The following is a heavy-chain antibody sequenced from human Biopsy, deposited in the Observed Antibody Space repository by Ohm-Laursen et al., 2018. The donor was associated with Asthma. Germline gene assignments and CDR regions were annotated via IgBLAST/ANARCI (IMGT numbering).Heavy chain of an antibody. D-gene: IGHD4-17*01. J-gene: IGHJ4*02. Sequence: SLRLSCTASGFTFDNYTMHWVRQAPGKGLEWVTIISYDGRNTYYADSVEGRFTISRDNSKNTLFLQMSSLKPDDTAVYHCASDFPKDYVRYNFQFWGQGTLVTVSS. CDR2: ISYDGRNT. CDR3: ASDFPKDYVRYNFQF. CDR1: GFTFDNYT. V-gene: IGHV3-30*04.